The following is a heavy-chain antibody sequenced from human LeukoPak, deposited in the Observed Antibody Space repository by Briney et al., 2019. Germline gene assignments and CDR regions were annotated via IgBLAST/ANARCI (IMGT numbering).Heavy chain of an antibody. CDR1: GGSFSGYY. CDR3: ARWEGGTYYDFDY. D-gene: IGHD1-26*01. Sequence: SETLSLTCAVYGGSFSGYYRNWIRQPPGKGLEWIGEINHSGSTNYNPSLKSRVTISVDTSKNQFSLKLSSVTAADTAVYYCARWEGGTYYDFDYWGQGTLVTVSS. J-gene: IGHJ4*02. CDR2: INHSGST. V-gene: IGHV4-34*01.